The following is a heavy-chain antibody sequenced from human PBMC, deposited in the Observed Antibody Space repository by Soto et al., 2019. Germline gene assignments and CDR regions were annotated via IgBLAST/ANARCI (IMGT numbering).Heavy chain of an antibody. V-gene: IGHV3-30*18. CDR1: GFTVNNFG. J-gene: IGHJ2*01. CDR3: SKDWALPYWYVDL. CDR2: VSYDGPNK. Sequence: QVQLVESGGGVIQHGKSLRLSCAASGFTVNNFGMHWVRHAPGKGLERVAVVSYDGPNKYYADSVKGRFTVSRDNSKKMVYLQMNNLTAEDTAVYYCSKDWALPYWYVDLWGRGTLVNVSS. D-gene: IGHD3-16*01.